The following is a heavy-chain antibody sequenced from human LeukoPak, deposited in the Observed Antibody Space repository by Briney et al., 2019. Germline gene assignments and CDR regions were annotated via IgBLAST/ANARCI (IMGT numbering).Heavy chain of an antibody. D-gene: IGHD3-10*01. J-gene: IGHJ5*02. CDR1: GFTFSGSA. CDR2: IWSRPNSYAT. Sequence: QPGGSLTLSCAASGFTFSGSAMHWVRQASGKELEWIGRIWSRPNSYATAYAASVKGRFTISRDDSINTAYLQMNSLKTEDTALYYCTRLADGSGKFDLWGQGTLVTVSS. CDR3: TRLADGSGKFDL. V-gene: IGHV3-73*01.